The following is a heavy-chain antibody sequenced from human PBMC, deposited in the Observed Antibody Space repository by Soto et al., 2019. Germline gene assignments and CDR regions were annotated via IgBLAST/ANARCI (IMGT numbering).Heavy chain of an antibody. Sequence: ASVKVSCKASGYTFTSYAMHWVRQAPGQRLEWMGWINAGNGNTKYSQKFQGRVTITRDTSASTAYMELSSLRSEDTAVYYCARSQLPNRYYYDSSGYYYDDYWGQGTLVTVSS. CDR2: INAGNGNT. CDR1: GYTFTSYA. V-gene: IGHV1-3*01. CDR3: ARSQLPNRYYYDSSGYYYDDY. D-gene: IGHD3-22*01. J-gene: IGHJ4*02.